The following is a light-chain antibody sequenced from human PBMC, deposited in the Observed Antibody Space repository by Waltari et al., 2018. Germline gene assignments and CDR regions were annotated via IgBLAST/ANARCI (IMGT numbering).Light chain of an antibody. CDR3: HQYHVPPLT. CDR1: QGIRND. Sequence: AIQMTQSPSSLSASVGDRVTITCRASQGIRNDLGWYQQRPGKAPKLLIYGSSTLQSGVPSRFSGSGFGTDFTLTISSLQAEDVAVYYCHQYHVPPLTFGQGTRLEIK. J-gene: IGKJ5*01. CDR2: GSS. V-gene: IGKV1-6*01.